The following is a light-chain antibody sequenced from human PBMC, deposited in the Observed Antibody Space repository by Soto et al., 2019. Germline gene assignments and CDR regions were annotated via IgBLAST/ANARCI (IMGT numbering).Light chain of an antibody. CDR1: QGISNY. CDR2: DAS. V-gene: IGKV1-27*01. J-gene: IGKJ1*01. CDR3: QKYNSAPWT. Sequence: DIQMTQSPSSLSASVGDRVTITCRASQGISNYLAWYQEKPGKVPKLLIYDASTLQSGVPSRFSGSGSGTDLTLTISSLQPEDVATYYCQKYNSAPWTFGQGTKVEIK.